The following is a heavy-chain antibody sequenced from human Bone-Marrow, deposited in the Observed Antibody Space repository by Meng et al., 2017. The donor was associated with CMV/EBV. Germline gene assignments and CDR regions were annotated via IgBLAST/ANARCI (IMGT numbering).Heavy chain of an antibody. V-gene: IGHV1-58*01. CDR1: GFTFTSSA. J-gene: IGHJ6*02. D-gene: IGHD2-2*02. CDR3: AREIVVVPAAIIQTPYYYYGMDV. Sequence: SVKVSCKASGFTFTSSAVQWVRQARGQRLEWIGWIVVGSGNTNYAQKFQERVTITRDMSTSTAYMELSSLRAEDTAVYYCAREIVVVPAAIIQTPYYYYGMDVWGQGTTVTVSS. CDR2: IVVGSGNT.